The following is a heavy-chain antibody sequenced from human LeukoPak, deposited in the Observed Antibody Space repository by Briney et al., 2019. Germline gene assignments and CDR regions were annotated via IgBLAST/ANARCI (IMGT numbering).Heavy chain of an antibody. D-gene: IGHD3-10*01. V-gene: IGHV1-69*01. J-gene: IGHJ3*02. CDR1: GGTFSSYA. CDR3: ARRKRPYYYGSGSYLGAFDI. Sequence: GSSVKASCKASGGTFSSYAISWVRQAPGQGLEWMGGIIPIFGTANYAQKFQGRVTITADESTSTAYMELSSLRSEDTAVYYCARRKRPYYYGSGSYLGAFDIWGQGTMVTVSS. CDR2: IIPIFGTA.